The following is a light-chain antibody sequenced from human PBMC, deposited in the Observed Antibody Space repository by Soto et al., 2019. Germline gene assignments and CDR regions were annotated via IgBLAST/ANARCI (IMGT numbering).Light chain of an antibody. J-gene: IGKJ1*01. V-gene: IGKV1-6*01. Sequence: AIQMTQSPSSLSASVGDRVTVTCRASQDIQKDLGWYQHRPGKAPKLLIYVASNLQSGVPSRFTGSGSGTDFTLTISSLQPEDFGTYYCLQDYNYPRTFGQGTKVDSK. CDR3: LQDYNYPRT. CDR2: VAS. CDR1: QDIQKD.